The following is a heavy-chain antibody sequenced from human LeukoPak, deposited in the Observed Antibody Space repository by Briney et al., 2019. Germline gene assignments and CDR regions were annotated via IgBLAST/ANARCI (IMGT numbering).Heavy chain of an antibody. V-gene: IGHV3-23*01. CDR1: GFTFTTYT. CDR2: ISGSATST. Sequence: GGSLRLSCAASGFTFTTYTISWVRQPPAKGLEWVSAISGSATSTYYADSVKGRFTISRDNSKNTLYLQMSSLRAEDTAIYYCAREYKIPATGTLGFDIWGPGTMVTVSS. CDR3: AREYKIPATGTLGFDI. J-gene: IGHJ3*02. D-gene: IGHD1-1*01.